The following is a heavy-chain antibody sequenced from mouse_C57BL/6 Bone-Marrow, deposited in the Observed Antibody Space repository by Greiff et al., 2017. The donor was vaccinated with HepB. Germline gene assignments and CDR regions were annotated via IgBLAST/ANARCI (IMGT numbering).Heavy chain of an antibody. CDR3: ARLATTVAGGYFDV. J-gene: IGHJ1*03. V-gene: IGHV1-54*01. Sequence: VQLKESGAELVRPGTSVKVSCKASGYAFTNYLIEWVKQRPGQGLEWIGVINPGSGGTNYNEKFKGKATLTADKSSSTAYMQLSSLTSEDSAVYFCARLATTVAGGYFDVWGTGTTVTVSS. CDR2: INPGSGGT. CDR1: GYAFTNYL. D-gene: IGHD1-1*01.